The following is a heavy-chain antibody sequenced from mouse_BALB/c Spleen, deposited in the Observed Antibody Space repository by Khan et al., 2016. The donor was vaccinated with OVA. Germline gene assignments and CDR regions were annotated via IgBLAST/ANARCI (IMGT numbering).Heavy chain of an antibody. V-gene: IGHV14-3*02. CDR1: GFNIKDTY. J-gene: IGHJ4*01. D-gene: IGHD1-2*01. Sequence: VQLQQSGAELVKPGASVKLSCTASGFNIKDTYMHWVKQRPEQGLEWIGRIDPATGNINYDPKFQGKATITAAPSSNQAFLPLSSLTSADTAVYYGARTEIHYYGAYTMDYWGQGTSVTVSS. CDR3: ARTEIHYYGAYTMDY. CDR2: IDPATGNI.